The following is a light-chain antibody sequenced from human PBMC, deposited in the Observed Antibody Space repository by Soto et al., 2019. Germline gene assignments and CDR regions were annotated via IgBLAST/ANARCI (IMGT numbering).Light chain of an antibody. CDR3: QQYNSYSAT. Sequence: DIQMTQSPSTLSACGGDRVTITCVSSHRISSCLAWYQQQPGKAPTLLIYDASSLESGVPSRFSGSGSGTEFTLTISSLQPDDFATYYCQQYNSYSATFGQGTKVDIK. CDR2: DAS. J-gene: IGKJ1*01. CDR1: HRISSC. V-gene: IGKV1-5*01.